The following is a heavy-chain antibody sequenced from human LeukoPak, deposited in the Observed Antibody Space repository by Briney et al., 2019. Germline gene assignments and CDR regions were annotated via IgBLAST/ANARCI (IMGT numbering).Heavy chain of an antibody. CDR2: INHSGST. Sequence: SETLSLTCAVYGGSFSGYYWSWIRQPPGKGLEWIGEINHSGSTNYNPSLKSRVTISVDTSKNQLSLKLSSVTAADTAVYYCARGTMVRGFVYWGQGTLVAVSS. V-gene: IGHV4-34*01. J-gene: IGHJ4*02. CDR3: ARGTMVRGFVY. CDR1: GGSFSGYY. D-gene: IGHD3-10*01.